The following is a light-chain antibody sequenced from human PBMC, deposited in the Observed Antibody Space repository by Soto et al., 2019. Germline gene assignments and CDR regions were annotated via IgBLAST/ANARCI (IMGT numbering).Light chain of an antibody. J-gene: IGKJ4*01. CDR1: QSVGRN. CDR3: QQYSSGPPLT. V-gene: IGKV3-15*01. Sequence: EIVLTQSPASLSVSPGERVTLSCRASQSVGRNLAWYHQQPGQAPRLLIYDASSRATGVPARFSGSGSGTEFTLTISRLQSEDFAVYYSQQYSSGPPLTFGGGTKVDIK. CDR2: DAS.